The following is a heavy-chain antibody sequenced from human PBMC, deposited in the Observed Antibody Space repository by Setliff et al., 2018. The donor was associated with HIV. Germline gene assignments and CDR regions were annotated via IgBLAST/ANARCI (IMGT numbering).Heavy chain of an antibody. V-gene: IGHV4-4*08. CDR1: GASISSNT. D-gene: IGHD3-22*01. CDR3: ASRVYYYDSSGYLREEGFDP. J-gene: IGHJ5*02. Sequence: SETLSLTCIVSGASISSNTWSWIRQAPGKGLQWIGFIYNSVTTNYNPSLKSRVTISVDTSKNQFSLKLSSVTAADAAVYYCASRVYYYDSSGYLREEGFDPWGQGTLVTVSS. CDR2: IYNSVTT.